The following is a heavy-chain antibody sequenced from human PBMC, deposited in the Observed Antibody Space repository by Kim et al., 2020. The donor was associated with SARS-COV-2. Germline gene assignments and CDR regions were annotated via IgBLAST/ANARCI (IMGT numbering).Heavy chain of an antibody. Sequence: YAQKFQGRVTITADESTSTAYMELSSLRSEDTAVYYCAGTGGYSYGHPNYWGQGTLVTVSS. CDR3: AGTGGYSYGHPNY. D-gene: IGHD5-18*01. J-gene: IGHJ4*02. V-gene: IGHV1-69*01.